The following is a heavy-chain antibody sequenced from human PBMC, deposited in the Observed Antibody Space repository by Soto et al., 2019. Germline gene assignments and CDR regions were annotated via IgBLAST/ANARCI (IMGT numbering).Heavy chain of an antibody. J-gene: IGHJ4*03. V-gene: IGHV4-31*03. CDR3: ARDASTSWHYLDY. CDR2: IYHSGNT. D-gene: IGHD6-13*01. CDR1: GGSISSGGYY. Sequence: SLTCTVSGGSISSGGYYWSWIRQHPEKGLEWIGHIYHSGNTYYNPSLKSRVTISVDTSKNQFSLKLSSVTAADTAVYYCARDASTSWHYLDYWGQGTTVTVSS.